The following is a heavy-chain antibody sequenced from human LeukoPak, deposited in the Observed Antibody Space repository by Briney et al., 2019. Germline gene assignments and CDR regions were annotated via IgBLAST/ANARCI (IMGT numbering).Heavy chain of an antibody. D-gene: IGHD4-17*01. V-gene: IGHV3-23*01. CDR3: AKLYFGDSAEYFHH. CDR2: ISGSGGT. Sequence: GGSLRLSCAASGFTFSIYAMNWVRQAPGQGLEWVSGISGSGGTYYADSVKGRFTISRDNSKNMLYLQMNSLRAEDTAVYYCAKLYFGDSAEYFHHWGQGTLVTVSS. CDR1: GFTFSIYA. J-gene: IGHJ1*01.